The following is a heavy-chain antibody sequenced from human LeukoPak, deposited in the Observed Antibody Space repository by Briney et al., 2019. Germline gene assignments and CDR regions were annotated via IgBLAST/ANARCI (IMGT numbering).Heavy chain of an antibody. CDR2: IPGSGGST. J-gene: IGHJ4*02. CDR1: GFTFSSYA. Sequence: GGSLRLSCAPSGFTFSSYAMSSVRQPPGKGLEWVSAIPGSGGSTYYADPVKGRFTISRDNSKNTLYLQMNSLRAEDTAVYYCAKSTADPVYYFDYWGQGTLVTVSS. CDR3: AKSTADPVYYFDY. V-gene: IGHV3-23*01. D-gene: IGHD4-17*01.